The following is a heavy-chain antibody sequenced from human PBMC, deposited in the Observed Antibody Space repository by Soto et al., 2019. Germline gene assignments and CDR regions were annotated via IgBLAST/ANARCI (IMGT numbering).Heavy chain of an antibody. Sequence: GGSLRLSCAAAELTFSNYAMSWVRQAPGKGLEWVSAISYGGGTTYYADSVKGRFTISRDNAKNSLYLQMNSLRAEDTALYYCARRHHGDRYFEYWGQGTLVTVSS. V-gene: IGHV3-23*01. CDR1: ELTFSNYA. CDR2: ISYGGGTT. J-gene: IGHJ4*02. CDR3: ARRHHGDRYFEY. D-gene: IGHD4-17*01.